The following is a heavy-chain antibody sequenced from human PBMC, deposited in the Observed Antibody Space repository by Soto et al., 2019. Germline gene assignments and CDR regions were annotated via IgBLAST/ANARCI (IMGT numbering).Heavy chain of an antibody. CDR3: ARGDYGSGSFSFDY. CDR1: GGSISSGGYY. J-gene: IGHJ4*02. Sequence: SETLSLTCTVSGGSISSGGYYWSWIRQHPGKGLEWIGYIYYSGSTYYNPSLKSRVTISVDTSKNQFSLKLSSVTAADTAVYYCARGDYGSGSFSFDYWGQGTLVTVSS. D-gene: IGHD3-10*01. CDR2: IYYSGST. V-gene: IGHV4-31*03.